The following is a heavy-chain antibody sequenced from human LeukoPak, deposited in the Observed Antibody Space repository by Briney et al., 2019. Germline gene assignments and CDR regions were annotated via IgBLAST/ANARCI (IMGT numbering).Heavy chain of an antibody. CDR1: GNYW. V-gene: IGHV3-74*01. D-gene: IGHD2/OR15-2a*01. CDR3: VSFYETY. CDR2: INSDGSWT. J-gene: IGHJ4*02. Sequence: GGSLRLSCAASGNYWMHWVRQAPGKGLVGVSHINSDGSWTSYADSVKGRFTISKDNAKNTVYLQMNSLRAEDTAVYYCVSFYETYWGRGTLVTVSS.